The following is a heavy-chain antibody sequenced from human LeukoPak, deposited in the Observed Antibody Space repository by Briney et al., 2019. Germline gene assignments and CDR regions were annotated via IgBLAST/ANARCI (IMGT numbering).Heavy chain of an antibody. V-gene: IGHV3-66*01. D-gene: IGHD6-13*01. CDR3: ARDSPGTDYCGMDV. CDR1: GFTVTGTY. J-gene: IGHJ6*02. Sequence: GGSLRLSCAASGFTVTGTYMSWVRQAPGKGLEWVSVIYSGDTTYYADSVKGRFTISRDNSKNSLYLQMNSLRAEDTAVYYCARDSPGTDYCGMDVWGQGTTVTVSS. CDR2: IYSGDTT.